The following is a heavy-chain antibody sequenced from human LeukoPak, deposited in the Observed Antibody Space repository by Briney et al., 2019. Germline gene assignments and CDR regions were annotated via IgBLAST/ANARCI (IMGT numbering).Heavy chain of an antibody. CDR2: ISWDGGST. J-gene: IGHJ4*02. CDR3: ARELLSGDYPLFDY. CDR1: GFTFDDYT. Sequence: SGGSLRLSCAASGFTFDDYTMHWVRQAPGKGLEWVSLISWDGGSTYYADSVKGRFTISRDNSKNTLYLQMGSLRAEDMAVYYCARELLSGDYPLFDYWGQGTLVTVSS. V-gene: IGHV3-43*01. D-gene: IGHD4-17*01.